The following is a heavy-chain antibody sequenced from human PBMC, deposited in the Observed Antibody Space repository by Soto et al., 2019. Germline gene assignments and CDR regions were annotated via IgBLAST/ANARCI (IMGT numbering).Heavy chain of an antibody. J-gene: IGHJ6*02. CDR1: GFTFSGSA. V-gene: IGHV3-73*02. Sequence: EVQLVESGGGLVQPGGSLKLSCAASGFTFSGSAMHWVRQASGKGLEWVGRIRSKANSYATAYAASVKGRFTISRDDSKNTAYLQMNSLKTEDTAVYYCTSFRHPYYYYYGMDFWGQGTTVTVSS. CDR3: TSFRHPYYYYYGMDF. CDR2: IRSKANSYAT.